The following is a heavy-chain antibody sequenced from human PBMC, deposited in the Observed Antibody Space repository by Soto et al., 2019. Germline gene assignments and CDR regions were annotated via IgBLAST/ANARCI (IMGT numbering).Heavy chain of an antibody. CDR2: IYWNDDK. D-gene: IGHD2-8*02. CDR3: AHRHDLLGFDI. V-gene: IGHV2-5*01. CDR1: GFSLSTRALG. J-gene: IGHJ3*02. Sequence: QITLKESGPTLMKPTQTLTLTCTFSGFSLSTRALGVGWIRQPPGKALEWLALIYWNDDKRYSPSLKDRLTTSEDPSKNYVVLTMTNMDPVDTATYCCAHRHDLLGFDIWCQRTMVTVSS.